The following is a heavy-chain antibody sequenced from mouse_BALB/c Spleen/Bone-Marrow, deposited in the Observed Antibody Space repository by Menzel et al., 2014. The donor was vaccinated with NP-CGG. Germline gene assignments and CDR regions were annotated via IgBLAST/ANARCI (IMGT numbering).Heavy chain of an antibody. Sequence: QVQLQQSGPELVEPGASVKMSCKASGYTFTSYYIHWVKQRPGQGLEWIGWIYPGDGSTKYNEKFKGKTTLTADKSSSTAYMLLSSLTSEDSAIYFCARGGGTDYWGQGTSVTVSS. D-gene: IGHD3-3*01. CDR2: IYPGDGST. CDR1: GYTFTSYY. J-gene: IGHJ4*01. CDR3: ARGGGTDY. V-gene: IGHV1S56*01.